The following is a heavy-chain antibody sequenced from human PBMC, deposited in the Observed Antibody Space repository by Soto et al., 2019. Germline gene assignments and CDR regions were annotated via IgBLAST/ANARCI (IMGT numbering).Heavy chain of an antibody. CDR2: IYYSGST. CDR3: ARDPGGRFDS. J-gene: IGHJ4*02. D-gene: IGHD1-26*01. Sequence: SKTLSLTCSVSGGSMSNHYWSWIRQSPGRGLEWIGHIYYSGSTNYNPSLSGRITISVGSSKKQFSLRLTSVTPADTAVYFCARDPGGRFDSWGQGTLVTVSA. V-gene: IGHV4-59*11. CDR1: GGSMSNHY.